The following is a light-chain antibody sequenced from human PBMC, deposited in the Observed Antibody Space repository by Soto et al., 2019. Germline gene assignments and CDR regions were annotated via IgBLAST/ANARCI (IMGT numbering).Light chain of an antibody. J-gene: IGKJ1*01. Sequence: EIVLTQSPGTLSVSPGERATLSCRASQSVGSNLAWYQQKPGQAPRLLIYGASSRATGIPDRFSGSGSGTDFTLTISRLEPEDFAVYYCQQYGSSPWTFGQGTKVDIK. CDR3: QQYGSSPWT. CDR1: QSVGSN. V-gene: IGKV3-20*01. CDR2: GAS.